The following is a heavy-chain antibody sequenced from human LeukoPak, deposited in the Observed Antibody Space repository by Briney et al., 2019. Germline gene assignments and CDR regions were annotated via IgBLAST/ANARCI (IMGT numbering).Heavy chain of an antibody. CDR3: AREMGGYPFDY. D-gene: IGHD5-12*01. J-gene: IGHJ4*02. CDR1: GFTFSNYI. CDR2: ILENGSHQ. V-gene: IGHV3-30*04. Sequence: GRSLRLSCAASGFTFSNYIMHWVRQAPGKGLDWVAVILENGSHQYYADSVKGRFTISRDNSKNTLFLQMNSLRAEDTAVYYCAREMGGYPFDYWGQGTLVTVSS.